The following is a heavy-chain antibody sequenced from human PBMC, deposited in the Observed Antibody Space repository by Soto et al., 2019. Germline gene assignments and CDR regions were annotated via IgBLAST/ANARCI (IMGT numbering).Heavy chain of an antibody. CDR2: IKQDGSEK. J-gene: IGHJ4*02. Sequence: GESLKISCAASGFTFSSYWMSWVRQAPGKGLEWVANIKQDGSEKYYVDSVKGRFTISRDNAKNSLYLQMNSLRAEDTAVYYCASGFKGDYDFWSGYFDYWGQGTLVTVSS. CDR1: GFTFSSYW. D-gene: IGHD3-3*01. CDR3: ASGFKGDYDFWSGYFDY. V-gene: IGHV3-7*01.